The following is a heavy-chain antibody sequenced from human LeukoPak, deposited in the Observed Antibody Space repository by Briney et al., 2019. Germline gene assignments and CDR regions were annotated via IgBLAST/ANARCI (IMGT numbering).Heavy chain of an antibody. V-gene: IGHV3-66*01. CDR2: IYSGGST. CDR1: EFSVGSNY. Sequence: GGSLRLSCAASEFSVGSNYMTWVRQAPGKGLEWVSLIYSGGSTYYADSVKGRFTISRDNSKNTLYLQMNSLRAEDTAVYYCAKSGLSRFDYWGQGTLVTVSS. J-gene: IGHJ4*02. CDR3: AKSGLSRFDY. D-gene: IGHD4/OR15-4a*01.